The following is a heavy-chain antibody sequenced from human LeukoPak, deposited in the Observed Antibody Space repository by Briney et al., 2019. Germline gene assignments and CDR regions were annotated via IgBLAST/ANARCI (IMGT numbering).Heavy chain of an antibody. CDR2: INHSGST. D-gene: IGHD4-11*01. Sequence: SETLSLTCAVYGGSFSCYYWSLIRQPPGKGLEWIGEINHSGSTNYNPSLKSRVTISVDTSKNQVSLKLSSVTAADTAVYYCARGPSKATVLNWFDPWGQGTLVTVSS. J-gene: IGHJ5*02. V-gene: IGHV4-34*01. CDR1: GGSFSCYY. CDR3: ARGPSKATVLNWFDP.